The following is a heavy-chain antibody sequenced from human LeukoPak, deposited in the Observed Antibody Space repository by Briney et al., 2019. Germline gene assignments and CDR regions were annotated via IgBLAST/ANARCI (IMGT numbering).Heavy chain of an antibody. CDR1: GGSISSYY. Sequence: PSETLSLTCTVSGGSISSYYWSWIRQPPGKGLEWIGYIYYSGSTNYNPSLKSRVTISVDTSKNQFSLKLSSVTAADTAVYYCARRGEAAAVPGPGAFDIWGQGTMVTVSS. J-gene: IGHJ3*02. CDR3: ARRGEAAAVPGPGAFDI. CDR2: IYYSGST. V-gene: IGHV4-59*08. D-gene: IGHD6-13*01.